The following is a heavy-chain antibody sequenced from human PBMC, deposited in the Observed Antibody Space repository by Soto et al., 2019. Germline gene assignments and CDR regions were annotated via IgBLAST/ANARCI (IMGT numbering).Heavy chain of an antibody. V-gene: IGHV3-23*01. J-gene: IGHJ4*02. Sequence: EVQLLESGGGLVQPGGSLRLSCAASGFTFSSYAMRWVRQAPVKGLEWVSAISGSGGSTYYADSVKGRFTISRDNSKNTLYLQMSSLRDEDTAVYYCARRGSGRYYDYWGQGTLVTVSS. CDR1: GFTFSSYA. CDR3: ARRGSGRYYDY. D-gene: IGHD6-19*01. CDR2: ISGSGGST.